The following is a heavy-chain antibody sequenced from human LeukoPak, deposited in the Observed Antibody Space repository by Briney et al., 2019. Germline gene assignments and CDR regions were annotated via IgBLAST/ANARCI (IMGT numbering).Heavy chain of an antibody. CDR3: ARVRTQAAAGHDY. Sequence: ASVKVSCKASGYTFTSYGISWVRQAPGQGLEWMGWISAYNGNTNYAQKLQGRVTMTTDTSTSTDYMELRSLRSDDTAVYYCARVRTQAAAGHDYWGQGTLVTVSS. V-gene: IGHV1-18*01. D-gene: IGHD6-13*01. J-gene: IGHJ4*02. CDR2: ISAYNGNT. CDR1: GYTFTSYG.